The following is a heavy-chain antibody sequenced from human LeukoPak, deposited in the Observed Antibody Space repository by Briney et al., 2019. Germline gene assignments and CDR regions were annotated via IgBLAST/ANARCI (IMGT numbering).Heavy chain of an antibody. CDR2: IYYSGST. Sequence: SQTLSLICTVSGGSISSGGYYWSWIRQHPGKGLEWIGYIYYSGSTYYNPPLKSRVTISVDTSKNQFSLKLSSVTAADTAVYYCASCTYYYGSGSYPSHAFDIWGQGTMVTVYS. CDR3: ASCTYYYGSGSYPSHAFDI. D-gene: IGHD3-10*01. J-gene: IGHJ3*02. V-gene: IGHV4-31*03. CDR1: GGSISSGGYY.